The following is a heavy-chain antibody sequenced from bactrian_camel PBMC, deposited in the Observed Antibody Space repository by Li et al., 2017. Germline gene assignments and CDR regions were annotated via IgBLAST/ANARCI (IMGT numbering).Heavy chain of an antibody. CDR3: AAVQREGQFRCRYTTVAGTRFNN. J-gene: IGHJ4*01. CDR1: GNSDYTDY. CDR2: IRQSAGTT. V-gene: IGHV3-3*01. D-gene: IGHD1*01. Sequence: HVQLVESGGGSVQAGGSLTLSCTVSGNSDYTDYVAWFRQAPGKKREGVAAIRQSAGTTGYADSVKGRFTISKDNAQNFLYLQMNSLKPEDTAMYYCAAVQREGQFRCRYTTVAGTRFNNWGQGTQVTVS.